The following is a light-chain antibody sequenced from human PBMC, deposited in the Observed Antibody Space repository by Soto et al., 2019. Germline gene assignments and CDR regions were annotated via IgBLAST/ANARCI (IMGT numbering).Light chain of an antibody. CDR3: CSYAGSYTLFV. CDR1: SSDVGGYKY. J-gene: IGLJ1*01. CDR2: EVS. Sequence: QSVLTQPASVSGSPGQSITIACTGTSSDVGGYKYVSWYQQHPGKAPKLMIYEVSNRPSGVSNRFSGSKSGNTASLTISGLQAEDGADYYCCSYAGSYTLFVFGTGTKVTVL. V-gene: IGLV2-14*01.